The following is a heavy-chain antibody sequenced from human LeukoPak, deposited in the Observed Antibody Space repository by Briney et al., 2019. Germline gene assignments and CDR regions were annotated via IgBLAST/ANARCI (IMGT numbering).Heavy chain of an antibody. V-gene: IGHV3-21*01. CDR3: ARDRNDYGDPDAFDF. J-gene: IGHJ3*01. CDR2: ISSVSTYQ. CDR1: GFTFFHYA. Sequence: GGSLRLSCTASGFTFFHYAMNWVRQAPGKGLEWVASISSVSTYQHYADSVKGRFIISRDNANDSLFLHMSSLSVEDTAVYYCARDRNDYGDPDAFDFWGQGTVVTVSS. D-gene: IGHD4-17*01.